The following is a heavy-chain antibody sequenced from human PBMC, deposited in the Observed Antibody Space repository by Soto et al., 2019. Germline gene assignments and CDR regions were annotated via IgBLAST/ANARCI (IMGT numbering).Heavy chain of an antibody. D-gene: IGHD2-21*02. CDR2: ISAYNGNT. Sequence: ASVKVSCKASGYTFTSYGISWVRQAPGQGLEWMGWISAYNGNTNYAQKLQGRVTMTRDTSTSTLYVELTSLTSDDTAIYYCARGGHVVVVTAALDYWGQGTLVTVSS. V-gene: IGHV1-18*01. CDR3: ARGGHVVVVTAALDY. J-gene: IGHJ4*02. CDR1: GYTFTSYG.